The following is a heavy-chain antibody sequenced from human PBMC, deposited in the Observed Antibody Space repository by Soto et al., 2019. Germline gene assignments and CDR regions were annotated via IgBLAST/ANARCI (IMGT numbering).Heavy chain of an antibody. CDR3: AKDATSRGYYYYYYMDV. CDR1: GFTFSSYA. V-gene: IGHV3-23*01. J-gene: IGHJ6*03. CDR2: VSGSGDST. Sequence: EVELLESGGGLVQPGGSLRLSCAASGFTFSSYAMSWVRQGPGKGLEWVSSVSGSGDSTYYADSVKGRFTVSRDNSKNTLYLQMNSLRAEDTAVYYCAKDATSRGYYYYYYMDVWGKGTTVTVSS. D-gene: IGHD1-26*01.